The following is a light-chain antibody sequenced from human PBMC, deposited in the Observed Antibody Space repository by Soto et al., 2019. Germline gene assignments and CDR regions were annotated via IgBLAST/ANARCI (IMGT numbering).Light chain of an antibody. CDR3: QQRINWPLT. CDR2: DAS. J-gene: IGKJ4*01. CDR1: QSVSSN. Sequence: EIVMAQSPATPSVSPGERAPLSRRASQSVSSNLAWYQQKPGQAPRLLIYDASNRATGIPARFSGSGSGTDFTLTISSLEPEDFAIYYCQQRINWPLTFGGGTKVDIK. V-gene: IGKV3-11*01.